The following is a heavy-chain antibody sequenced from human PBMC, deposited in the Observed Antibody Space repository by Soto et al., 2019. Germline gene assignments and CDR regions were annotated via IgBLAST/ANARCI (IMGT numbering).Heavy chain of an antibody. J-gene: IGHJ6*02. D-gene: IGHD1-1*01. CDR2: IYYTGST. CDR1: GGSISSYY. Sequence: QVQLQESGPGLVKPSETLSLTCTVSGGSISSYYWSWIRQPPGKGLEWIGYIYYTGSTNYNPSLKSRVTISVDTSKNQFSLKLSAVTAADTAVYYCARGRGGYGKYYYYGMDVWGQGTTVTVSS. CDR3: ARGRGGYGKYYYYGMDV. V-gene: IGHV4-59*01.